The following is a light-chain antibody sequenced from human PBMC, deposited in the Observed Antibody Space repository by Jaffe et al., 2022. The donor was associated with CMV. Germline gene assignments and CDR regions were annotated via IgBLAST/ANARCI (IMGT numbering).Light chain of an antibody. J-gene: IGKJ4*01. CDR3: QQYDVRFELT. Sequence: QLTQSPSTLSASVGDRVTITCRASRSISSWLAWYQQTPGKAPKLLIYKASSLEIGVPSRFSGSGSETEFTLTISSLQPDDFATYYCQQYDVRFELTFGGGTKVEI. CDR1: RSISSW. CDR2: KAS. V-gene: IGKV1-5*03.